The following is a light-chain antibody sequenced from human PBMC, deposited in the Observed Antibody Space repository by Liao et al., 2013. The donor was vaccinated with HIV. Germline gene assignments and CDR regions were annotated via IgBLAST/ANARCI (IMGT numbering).Light chain of an antibody. CDR3: QAWDSSTALYV. V-gene: IGLV3-1*01. CDR2: QDN. Sequence: SSELTQSPSVSVSPGQTASITCSGDYLGDKYASWYQHKPGQAPVLVIYQDNKRPSGIPERFSGSNSGNTATLTISGTQAMDEADYYCQAWDSSTALYVFGTGTKVTVL. J-gene: IGLJ1*01. CDR1: YLGDKY.